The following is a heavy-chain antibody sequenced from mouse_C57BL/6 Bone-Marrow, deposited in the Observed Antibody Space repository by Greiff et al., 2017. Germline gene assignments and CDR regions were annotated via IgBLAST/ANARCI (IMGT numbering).Heavy chain of an antibody. D-gene: IGHD1-1*01. CDR2: IHPNSGST. CDR3: ARSYYYGSRGWFAY. V-gene: IGHV1-64*01. CDR1: GYTFTSYW. J-gene: IGHJ3*01. Sequence: QVQLQQPGAELVKPGASVKLSCKASGYTFTSYWMHGVKQRPGQGLEWIGMIHPNSGSTNYNEKFKSKATLTVDKSSSTAYMQLSSLTSEDSAVYYCARSYYYGSRGWFAYWGQGTLVTVSA.